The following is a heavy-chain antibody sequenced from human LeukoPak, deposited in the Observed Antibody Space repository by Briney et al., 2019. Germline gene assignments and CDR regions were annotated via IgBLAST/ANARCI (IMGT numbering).Heavy chain of an antibody. V-gene: IGHV4/OR15-8*01. CDR1: GGSIDSTNW. CDR3: ARSHDHLWGNYPDY. J-gene: IGHJ4*02. Sequence: SETLSLTCDVSGGSIDSTNWWNWVRQPPGEGLEWIGEIHHDGRINYNPSLKSRVTLSVDKSKNQFSLRLNSVTAADTAMYYCARSHDHLWGNYPDYWGQGTLVTVSS. CDR2: IHHDGRI. D-gene: IGHD3-16*02.